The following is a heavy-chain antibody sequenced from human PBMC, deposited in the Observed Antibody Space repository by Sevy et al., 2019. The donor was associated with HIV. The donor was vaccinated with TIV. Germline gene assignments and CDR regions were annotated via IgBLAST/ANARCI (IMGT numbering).Heavy chain of an antibody. Sequence: GGSLRLSCAASGFTFSSYEMNWVRQAPGKGLEWVSYISSSGSTIYYADSVKGRFTISRDNAKNSLYLQMNSLRAEDTAVYNCATDRIVVVPAAMGHYYYYYGMDVWGQGTTVTVSS. J-gene: IGHJ6*02. V-gene: IGHV3-48*03. CDR1: GFTFSSYE. CDR3: ATDRIVVVPAAMGHYYYYYGMDV. CDR2: ISSSGSTI. D-gene: IGHD2-2*01.